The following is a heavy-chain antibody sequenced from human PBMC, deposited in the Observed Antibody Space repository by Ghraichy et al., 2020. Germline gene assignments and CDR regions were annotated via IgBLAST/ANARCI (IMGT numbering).Heavy chain of an antibody. J-gene: IGHJ4*02. D-gene: IGHD3-16*02. CDR2: ISAYNGNT. V-gene: IGHV1-18*01. CDR3: ARDWAFGGVIASRFGY. Sequence: ASVKVSCKASGYTFTSYGINWVRQAPGQGLEWMGWISAYNGNTNYAQKLQGRVTMTTDTSTSTAYMELRSLRSDDTAVYYCARDWAFGGVIASRFGYWGQGTLVTVSS. CDR1: GYTFTSYG.